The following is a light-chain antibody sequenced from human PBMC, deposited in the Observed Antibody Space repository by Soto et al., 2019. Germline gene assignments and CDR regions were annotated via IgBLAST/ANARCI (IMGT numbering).Light chain of an antibody. V-gene: IGKV3-11*01. J-gene: IGKJ2*01. CDR1: QSVNSY. Sequence: EIVLTQSPATLSLSPGERATLSCRASQSVNSYLAWYQQKPGQAPRLLIYDASNRATGIPARFSGGGSGTHVTLTISSLDPEDFAVYYCQQRSNWPPMYTFGKGTKLEIK. CDR2: DAS. CDR3: QQRSNWPPMYT.